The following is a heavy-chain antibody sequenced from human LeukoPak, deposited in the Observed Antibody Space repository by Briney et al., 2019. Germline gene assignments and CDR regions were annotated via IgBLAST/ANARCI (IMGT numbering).Heavy chain of an antibody. CDR3: ARDRSIVAPAPGMDV. J-gene: IGHJ6*02. CDR1: GGSIISYY. D-gene: IGHD5-12*01. CDR2: IYYSGST. V-gene: IGHV4-59*01. Sequence: PSETLSLTCIVSGGSIISYYWSWIRQPPGKGLEWIGYIYYSGSTNYNPSLKSRVTISVDTSKNQFSLKLSSVTAADTAVYYCARDRSIVAPAPGMDVWGQGTTVTVSS.